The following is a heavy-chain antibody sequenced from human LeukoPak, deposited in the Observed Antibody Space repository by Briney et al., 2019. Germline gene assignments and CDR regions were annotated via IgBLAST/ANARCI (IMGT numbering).Heavy chain of an antibody. J-gene: IGHJ3*02. CDR2: APHDRSSP. CDR3: ARARAPVTRISSFDI. V-gene: IGHV3-30*03. D-gene: IGHD4-17*01. Sequence: PGGSLRLSCAVSGFRFNFHHMHWVRQAPNKGLEWVAVAPHDRSSPSHAASVNGRFTISRDNSKNTLYLQMNSLRADDTAVYYCARARAPVTRISSFDIWGQGTMVTVSS. CDR1: GFRFNFHH.